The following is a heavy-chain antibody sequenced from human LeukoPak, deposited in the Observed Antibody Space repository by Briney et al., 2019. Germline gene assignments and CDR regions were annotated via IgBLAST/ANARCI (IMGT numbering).Heavy chain of an antibody. CDR1: GGSFSGYY. D-gene: IGHD3-3*01. CDR3: ARHADFWSGYHDY. V-gene: IGHV4-34*01. Sequence: SETLSLTCAVYGGSFSGYYWSWIRQPPGKGLEWIGEINHSGSTNYNPSLKSRVTMSVDTSKNQFSLKLSSVTAADTAVYYCARHADFWSGYHDYWGQGTLVTVSS. J-gene: IGHJ4*02. CDR2: INHSGST.